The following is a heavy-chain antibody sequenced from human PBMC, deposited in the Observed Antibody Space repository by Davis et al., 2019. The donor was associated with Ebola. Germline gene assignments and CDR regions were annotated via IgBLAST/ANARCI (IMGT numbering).Heavy chain of an antibody. CDR2: VNYLGSA. Sequence: SETLSLTCAVSGGSLSGYFWNWIRQTPGKGPEWIGEVNYLGSAKYNPSLKRRVSITVDTSKTQLSLRMTSVTAADTAVYYCARLLLEGYVMWSGYCFDLWGQGTLVTVSS. D-gene: IGHD3-3*01. J-gene: IGHJ5*02. CDR1: GGSLSGYF. CDR3: ARLLLEGYVMWSGYCFDL. V-gene: IGHV4-34*01.